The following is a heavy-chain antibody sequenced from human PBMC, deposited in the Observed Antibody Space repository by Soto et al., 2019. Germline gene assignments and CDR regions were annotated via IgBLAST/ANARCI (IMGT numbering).Heavy chain of an antibody. D-gene: IGHD2-15*01. CDR1: GFSFRDFS. V-gene: IGHV3-23*01. CDR2: IDLSGTMT. J-gene: IGHJ4*02. Sequence: EVQLLESGGDLVQPGGSLRLSCAASGFSFRDFSMNWFRQAPGKGLEWVSFIDLSGTMTYYRDSVKGRFTMSKDKSRKTVYLQMNSLRVEDTAIYYCAKDRVPDGIYSSDYWGQGVLVTVSS. CDR3: AKDRVPDGIYSSDY.